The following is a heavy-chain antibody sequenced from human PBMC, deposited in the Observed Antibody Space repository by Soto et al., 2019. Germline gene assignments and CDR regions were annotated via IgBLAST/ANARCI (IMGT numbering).Heavy chain of an antibody. D-gene: IGHD2-2*01. CDR3: ARSLCASCYVDY. CDR1: GGSISGGGYY. CDR2: IYYSGST. V-gene: IGHV4-30-4*01. Sequence: QVQLQESGPGLVKPSQSLSLTCTVSGGSISGGGYYWSWIRQPPGKGLEWIGYIYYSGSTYHNPSLKSRVTISVDTSKNQFSLKLSSVTAADTAVYYCARSLCASCYVDYWGQGTLVTVSS. J-gene: IGHJ4*02.